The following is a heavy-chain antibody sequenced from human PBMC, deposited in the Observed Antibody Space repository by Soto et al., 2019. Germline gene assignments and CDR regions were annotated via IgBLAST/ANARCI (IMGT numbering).Heavy chain of an antibody. V-gene: IGHV1-18*01. CDR3: AREYYHVYYDILTGYQLFDY. J-gene: IGHJ4*02. CDR2: ISAYNGNT. D-gene: IGHD3-9*01. CDR1: GYTFTSYG. Sequence: ASVKVSCKASGYTFTSYGISWVRQAPGQGLEWMGWISAYNGNTNYAQKLQGRVTMTTDTSTSTAYMELRSLRSDDTAVYYCAREYYHVYYDILTGYQLFDYWGQGPLVTVYS.